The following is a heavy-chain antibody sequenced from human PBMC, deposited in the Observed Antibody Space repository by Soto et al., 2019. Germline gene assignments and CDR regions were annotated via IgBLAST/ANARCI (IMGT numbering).Heavy chain of an antibody. CDR2: ISAYNGNT. V-gene: IGHV1-18*01. Sequence: ASVKVSCKASGYTFTSYGISWVRQAPGQGLEWMGWISAYNGNTIYAQKLQGRVTMTTDTSTSTAYMELRSLRSDDTAVYYCARAPRYDFWSGYPLWYYGMDVWGQGTTVTVSS. CDR3: ARAPRYDFWSGYPLWYYGMDV. CDR1: GYTFTSYG. J-gene: IGHJ6*02. D-gene: IGHD3-3*01.